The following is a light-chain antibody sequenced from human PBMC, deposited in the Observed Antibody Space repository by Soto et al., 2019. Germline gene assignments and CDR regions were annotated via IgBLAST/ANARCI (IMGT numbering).Light chain of an antibody. CDR3: QNYNSYSEA. CDR1: QTISSW. V-gene: IGKV1-5*03. J-gene: IGKJ1*01. Sequence: DLQMTQSPSTLSVSVGDRFTITCRASQTISSWLAWYQQKPGKAPKLLIYKASTLKSGVPSRFSGSGSGTEFTLTISSLQPDDFATYYCQNYNSYSEACGQGTKVDIK. CDR2: KAS.